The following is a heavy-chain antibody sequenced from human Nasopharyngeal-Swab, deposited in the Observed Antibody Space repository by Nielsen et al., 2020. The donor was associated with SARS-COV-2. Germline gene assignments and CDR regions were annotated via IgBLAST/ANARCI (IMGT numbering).Heavy chain of an antibody. J-gene: IGHJ6*03. D-gene: IGHD3-10*01. CDR2: INAGNGNT. V-gene: IGHV1-3*01. Sequence: ALVKVSCKASGYTFTSYAMHWVRQAPGQRLEWMGWINAGNGNTKYSQKFQGRVTITRDTSASTAYMELSSLRSEDTAVYYYARTTMVRGVIIPYYYYYMDVWGKGTTVTVSS. CDR3: ARTTMVRGVIIPYYYYYMDV. CDR1: GYTFTSYA.